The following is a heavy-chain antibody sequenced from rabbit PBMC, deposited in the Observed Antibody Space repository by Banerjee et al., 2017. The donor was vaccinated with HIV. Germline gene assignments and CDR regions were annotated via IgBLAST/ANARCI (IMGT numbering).Heavy chain of an antibody. V-gene: IGHV1S40*01. Sequence: QSLEESGGDLVKPGASLTLTCTASGVSFTSNYYMCWVRQAPGKGLEWIACIDTGSSGFTYFASWAKGRFTISKTSSTTVTLQMTRLTAADTATYFCARDLTDAIGWNFGWWGPGTLVTVS. CDR1: GVSFTSNYY. CDR3: ARDLTDAIGWNFGW. CDR2: IDTGSSGFT. D-gene: IGHD4-1*01. J-gene: IGHJ4*01.